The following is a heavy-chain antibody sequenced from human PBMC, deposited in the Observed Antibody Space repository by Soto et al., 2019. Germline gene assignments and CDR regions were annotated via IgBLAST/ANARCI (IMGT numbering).Heavy chain of an antibody. J-gene: IGHJ4*02. V-gene: IGHV4-34*01. Sequence: LSLTCAVYVESFSGYYWSWIRQAPGKGLEWIGEINHSGSTNYNPSLKSRVTISVDTSKNQFSLKLNSVTGADTAVYYCARSDFWSGCLDYWGQGTLVTVYS. D-gene: IGHD3-3*01. CDR3: ARSDFWSGCLDY. CDR1: VESFSGYY. CDR2: INHSGST.